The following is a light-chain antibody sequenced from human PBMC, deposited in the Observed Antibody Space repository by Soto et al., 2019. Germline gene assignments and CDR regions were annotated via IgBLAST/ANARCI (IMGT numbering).Light chain of an antibody. CDR3: QQSHSSPRT. J-gene: IGKJ1*01. Sequence: ETVLTQSPATLSLSPGERATLSCRASQSVSSYLAWYQQKPGQAPRLLIYDASKRAPGIPARFSGSGSGTDFTLTISSLEPEDFAVYYCQQSHSSPRTFGQGTTV. CDR2: DAS. CDR1: QSVSSY. V-gene: IGKV3-11*01.